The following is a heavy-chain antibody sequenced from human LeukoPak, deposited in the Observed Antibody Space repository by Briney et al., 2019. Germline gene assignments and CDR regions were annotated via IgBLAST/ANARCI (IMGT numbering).Heavy chain of an antibody. V-gene: IGHV1-18*01. Sequence: ASVKVSCKASGYTFTSYGISWVRQAPGQGLEWMGWISAYNGNTNYAQKLPGRVTMTTDTSTSTAYMELRSLRSDDTAVYYCARVVPAAAVVVVAAIDYWGQGTLVAVSS. CDR2: ISAYNGNT. CDR3: ARVVPAAAVVVVAAIDY. CDR1: GYTFTSYG. D-gene: IGHD2-15*01. J-gene: IGHJ4*02.